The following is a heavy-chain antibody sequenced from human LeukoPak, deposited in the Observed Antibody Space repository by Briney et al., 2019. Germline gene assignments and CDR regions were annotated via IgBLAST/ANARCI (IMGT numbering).Heavy chain of an antibody. CDR2: MNPNSGNT. CDR3: ARVRYCSSTSCYLFDY. Sequence: GASVKVSCKASGGTFTSYDINWVRQATGQGLEWMGWMNPNSGNTGCAQKFQGRVTITRNTSISTAYMELSSLRSEDTAVYYCARVRYCSSTSCYLFDYWGQGTLVTVSS. V-gene: IGHV1-8*03. CDR1: GGTFTSYD. D-gene: IGHD2-2*01. J-gene: IGHJ4*02.